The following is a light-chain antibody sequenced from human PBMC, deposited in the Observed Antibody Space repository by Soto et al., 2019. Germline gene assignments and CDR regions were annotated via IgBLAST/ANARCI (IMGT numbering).Light chain of an antibody. CDR2: DAS. CDR3: QKRSNWPIT. J-gene: IGKJ5*01. CDR1: QSVSDN. Sequence: EIVMTQSPVTLSVSPGERATLSCRASQSVSDNLAWYQQKPGQAPRLLISDASNRATGIPARFSGSGSGTDFTLTISSLEPEDFAVYYCQKRSNWPITFGQGTRLEIK. V-gene: IGKV3-11*01.